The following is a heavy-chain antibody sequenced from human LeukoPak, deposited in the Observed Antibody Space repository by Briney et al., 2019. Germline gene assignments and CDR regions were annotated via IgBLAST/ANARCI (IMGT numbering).Heavy chain of an antibody. J-gene: IGHJ4*02. CDR1: GFTFGDYS. CDR2: IRTKDFGGTT. D-gene: IGHD3-10*01. V-gene: IGHV3-49*04. CDR3: SRDGLDYYGSGSYRGFDY. Sequence: GGSLRLSCTASGFTFGDYSTSWVRQAPGKGLEYIGFIRTKDFGGTTEYAASVKGRFTISRDDSKSIAYLQIHSLKSEDIAVYYCSRDGLDYYGSGSYRGFDYWGQGTLVTVSS.